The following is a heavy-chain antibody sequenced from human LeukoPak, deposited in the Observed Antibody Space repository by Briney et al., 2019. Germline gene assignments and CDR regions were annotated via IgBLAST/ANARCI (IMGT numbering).Heavy chain of an antibody. Sequence: SETLSLTCAVYGGSFSGYYWSWIRQPPGKGLEWIGEVHHTGATNYSPSLKRRVTISGDASKNQFSLKLNSVTAADTAVYYCARGRGLTDWYFDLWGRGTLVTVSS. CDR1: GGSFSGYY. CDR2: VHHTGAT. CDR3: ARGRGLTDWYFDL. V-gene: IGHV4-34*01. D-gene: IGHD2-21*02. J-gene: IGHJ2*01.